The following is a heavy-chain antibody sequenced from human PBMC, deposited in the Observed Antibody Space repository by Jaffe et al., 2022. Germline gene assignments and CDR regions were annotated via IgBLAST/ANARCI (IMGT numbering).Heavy chain of an antibody. CDR1: GFTFSSYW. V-gene: IGHV3-7*05. J-gene: IGHJ3*02. Sequence: EVQLVESGGGLVQPGGSLRLSCAASGFTFSSYWMSWVRQAPGKGLEWVANIKQDGSEKYYVDSVKGRFTISRDNAKNSLYLQMNSLRAEDTAVYYCAREGTMGELLMGNAFDIWGQGTMVTVSS. D-gene: IGHD1-26*01. CDR2: IKQDGSEK. CDR3: AREGTMGELLMGNAFDI.